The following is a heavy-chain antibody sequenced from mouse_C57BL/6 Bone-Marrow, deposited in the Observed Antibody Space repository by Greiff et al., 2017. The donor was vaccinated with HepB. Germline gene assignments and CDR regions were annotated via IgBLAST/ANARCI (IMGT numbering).Heavy chain of an antibody. V-gene: IGHV7-3*01. J-gene: IGHJ2*01. CDR3: ARYGRYGSSYFDY. CDR1: GFTFTDYY. CDR2: IRNKANGYTT. Sequence: EVMLVESGGGLVQPGGSLSLSCAASGFTFTDYYMSWVRQPPGKALEWLGFIRNKANGYTTEYSASVKGRFTISRDNSQSILYLQMNALRAEDSATYYCARYGRYGSSYFDYWGQGTTLTVSS. D-gene: IGHD1-1*01.